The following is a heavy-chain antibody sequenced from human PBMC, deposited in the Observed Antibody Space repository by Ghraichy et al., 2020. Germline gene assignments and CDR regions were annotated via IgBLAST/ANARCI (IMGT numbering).Heavy chain of an antibody. CDR1: GFTFSSYW. V-gene: IGHV3-7*03. Sequence: GGSLRLSCAASGFTFSSYWMSWVRQAPGKGLEWVANIKQDGSEKKYVDSVKGRFTISRDNAKKSLYLQMNSLRAEDTAVYYCARVGSRNWSGHNWFDPWGQGTLVTVSS. D-gene: IGHD6-13*01. CDR2: IKQDGSEK. J-gene: IGHJ5*02. CDR3: ARVGSRNWSGHNWFDP.